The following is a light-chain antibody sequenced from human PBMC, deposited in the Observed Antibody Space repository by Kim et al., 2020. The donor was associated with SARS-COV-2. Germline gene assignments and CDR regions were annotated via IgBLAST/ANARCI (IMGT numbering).Light chain of an antibody. Sequence: SPGERATLSCRASQSVSSSYLAWYQQKPGQAPRLLIYGASSRATGIPDRFSCSGSGTDFTLTISRLEPEDFAVYYCQQYGSSPRTFGQGTKVDIK. J-gene: IGKJ1*01. V-gene: IGKV3-20*01. CDR1: QSVSSSY. CDR2: GAS. CDR3: QQYGSSPRT.